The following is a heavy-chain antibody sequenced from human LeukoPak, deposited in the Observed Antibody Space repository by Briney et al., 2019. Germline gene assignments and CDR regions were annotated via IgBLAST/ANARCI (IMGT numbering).Heavy chain of an antibody. D-gene: IGHD3-10*01. V-gene: IGHV4-34*01. CDR1: GGSFSGYY. J-gene: IGHJ6*04. Sequence: SETLSLTCAVYGGSFSGYYWSWIRQPPGKGLEWIGEINHSGSTNYNPSLKSRVTISVDTSKNQFSLKLSSVTAADTAVYYCARLRITMVRGALDVWGEGTTVTISS. CDR2: INHSGST. CDR3: ARLRITMVRGALDV.